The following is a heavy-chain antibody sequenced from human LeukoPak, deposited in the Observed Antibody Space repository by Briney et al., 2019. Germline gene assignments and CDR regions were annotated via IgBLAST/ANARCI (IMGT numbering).Heavy chain of an antibody. Sequence: EASVKVSCKASGYSFSTYGITWVRQAPGQGLEWMGWISAYNGHTNYAQNLQGRVTLTTDTPTNTGHMELRSLRADDTAIYYCARVLNTWGSQWGFDIWGQGTMVTVSS. V-gene: IGHV1-18*01. CDR2: ISAYNGHT. D-gene: IGHD3-16*01. CDR1: GYSFSTYG. CDR3: ARVLNTWGSQWGFDI. J-gene: IGHJ3*02.